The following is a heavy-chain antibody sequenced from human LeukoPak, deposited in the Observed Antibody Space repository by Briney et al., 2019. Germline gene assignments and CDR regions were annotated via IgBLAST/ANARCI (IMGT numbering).Heavy chain of an antibody. CDR3: ARGVRGVSPFDY. CDR1: GGSISSGGYS. Sequence: SETLSLTCAVSGGSISSGGYSWSWIRQPPGKGLEWIGYIYHSGSTYYNPSLKSRVTISVDRSKNQFSLKLSSVTAADTAVYYCARGVRGVSPFDYWGQGTLVTVSS. V-gene: IGHV4-30-2*01. CDR2: IYHSGST. J-gene: IGHJ4*02. D-gene: IGHD3-10*02.